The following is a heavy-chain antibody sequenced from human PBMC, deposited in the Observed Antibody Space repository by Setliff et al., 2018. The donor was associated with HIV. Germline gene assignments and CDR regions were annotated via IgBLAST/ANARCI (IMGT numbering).Heavy chain of an antibody. CDR2: INANSGSP. J-gene: IGHJ4*02. V-gene: IGHV7-4-1*02. CDR1: GYNFENHA. CDR3: ARDRATKLDY. Sequence: ASVKVSCKTSGYNFENHAINWVRQAPGQGLEWMGWINANSGSPTYAQAFTGRFFFSLDTSVSTAYLQISSLKYDNTAVYYCARDRATKLDYWGQGTLVTVSS.